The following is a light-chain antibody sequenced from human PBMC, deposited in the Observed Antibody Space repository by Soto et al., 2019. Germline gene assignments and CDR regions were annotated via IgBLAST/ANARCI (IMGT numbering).Light chain of an antibody. V-gene: IGKV3-11*01. J-gene: IGKJ4*01. Sequence: EIVLTQSPATLSLSPGERATLSCRASQSVSGCLAGYQQKTRQAPRHLIYDASNSATGIPARLSGSGSGTDFTLITSSLEPDDFSVYYCQQRCNWPPVTFGGGTKVEIK. CDR2: DAS. CDR3: QQRCNWPPVT. CDR1: QSVSGC.